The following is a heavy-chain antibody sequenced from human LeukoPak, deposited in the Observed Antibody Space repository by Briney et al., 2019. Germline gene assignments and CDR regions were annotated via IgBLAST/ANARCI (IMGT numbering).Heavy chain of an antibody. V-gene: IGHV4-59*01. Sequence: PSETLSLTCTASGGSISSYYWSWIRQPPGKGLEWIGYIYYSGSTNYNPSLKSRVTISVDTSKNQFSLKLNSVTAADTAVYYRARGGWELFDYWGQGTLVTVSS. J-gene: IGHJ4*02. CDR1: GGSISSYY. CDR3: ARGGWELFDY. D-gene: IGHD1-7*01. CDR2: IYYSGST.